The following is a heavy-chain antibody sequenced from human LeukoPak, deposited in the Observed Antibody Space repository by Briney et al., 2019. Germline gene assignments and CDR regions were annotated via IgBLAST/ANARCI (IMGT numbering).Heavy chain of an antibody. CDR2: IYPGECDT. Sequence: GESLKLSCKGSGYSFTSYWIGWVRQMPGKGLEGMGIIYPGECDTKYSPSFQGQVSILADKSISTAYLQWSSLKASDTAMYYCARREGGWYLDYWGQGTLVTVSS. J-gene: IGHJ4*02. CDR1: GYSFTSYW. CDR3: ARREGGWYLDY. D-gene: IGHD6-19*01. V-gene: IGHV5-51*03.